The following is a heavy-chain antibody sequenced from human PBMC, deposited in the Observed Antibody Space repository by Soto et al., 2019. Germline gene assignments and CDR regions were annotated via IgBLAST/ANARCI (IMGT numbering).Heavy chain of an antibody. J-gene: IGHJ6*02. V-gene: IGHV3-23*01. Sequence: PGGSLRLSCAASGFTFSSYAMSWVRQAPGKGLEWVSAISGSGGSTYYADSVKGRFTISRDNSKNTLYLQMSSLRAEDTAVYYCAKTGHYDFWSGYYTGMDVWGQGTTGTAP. CDR3: AKTGHYDFWSGYYTGMDV. D-gene: IGHD3-3*01. CDR1: GFTFSSYA. CDR2: ISGSGGST.